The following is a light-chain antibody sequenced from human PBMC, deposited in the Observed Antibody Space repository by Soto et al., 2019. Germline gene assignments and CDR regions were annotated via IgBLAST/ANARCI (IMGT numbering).Light chain of an antibody. CDR1: QSISSN. Sequence: EIVVTQSPATLSVSPGESATLSCRASQSISSNLAWYQQKPGQAPRLLIYGASNRATGIPDRFSGSGSGTDFTLTISRLEPEDFAVYYCQQYGSSGTFGQGTKV. V-gene: IGKV3-20*01. J-gene: IGKJ1*01. CDR3: QQYGSSGT. CDR2: GAS.